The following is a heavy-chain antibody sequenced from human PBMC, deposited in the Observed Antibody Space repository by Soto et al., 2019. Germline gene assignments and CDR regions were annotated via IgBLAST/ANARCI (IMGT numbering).Heavy chain of an antibody. V-gene: IGHV3-15*01. J-gene: IGHJ4*02. Sequence: EVQLVESGGGLVKPGGALRLSCAASGFTFSNAWMTWVRQAPGKGLEWVGGVKSKTDGGTIDYAARVKDRFTISRDDSKNTLYLQMNSLKTEDTAVYYCIGTYSGSSMRFDYWGQGTLVTVSS. CDR2: VKSKTDGGTI. CDR1: GFTFSNAW. D-gene: IGHD5-12*01. CDR3: IGTYSGSSMRFDY.